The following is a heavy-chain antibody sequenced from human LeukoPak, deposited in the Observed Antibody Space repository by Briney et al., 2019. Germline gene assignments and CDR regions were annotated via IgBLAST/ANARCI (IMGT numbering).Heavy chain of an antibody. CDR3: ARSYSSGGNVALFQH. D-gene: IGHD6-19*01. V-gene: IGHV4-59*08. CDR1: GGSISTYY. CDR2: IHYSGST. Sequence: KPSETLSLTCTVSGGSISTYYWSWIRQPPGRGLVYIGFIHYSGSTNYNSSLKSRVTISVDTSKNQFSLKLSSVTAADTAVYYCARSYSSGGNVALFQHWGQGTLVTVSS. J-gene: IGHJ1*01.